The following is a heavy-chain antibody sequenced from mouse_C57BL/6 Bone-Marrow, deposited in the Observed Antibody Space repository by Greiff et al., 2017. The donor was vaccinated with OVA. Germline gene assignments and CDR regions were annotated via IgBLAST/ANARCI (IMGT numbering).Heavy chain of an antibody. Sequence: QVQLQQSGAELVRPGASVTLSCKASGYTFTDYEMHWVKQTPVHGLEWIGAIDPETGGTAYNQKFKGKAILTADKSSSTAYMELRILTSEDSAVDYCTRFGSPYWYFDVWGTGTTVTVSS. V-gene: IGHV1-15*01. D-gene: IGHD1-1*01. CDR1: GYTFTDYE. J-gene: IGHJ1*03. CDR3: TRFGSPYWYFDV. CDR2: IDPETGGT.